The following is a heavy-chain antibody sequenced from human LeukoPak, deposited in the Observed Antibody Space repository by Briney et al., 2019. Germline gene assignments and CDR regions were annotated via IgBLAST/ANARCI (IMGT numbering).Heavy chain of an antibody. CDR1: GFTFDDYA. CDR3: ARDLAVSDY. Sequence: PGGSLRLSCAASGFTFDDYAMHWVRQAPGKGLEWVSLISGDGGSTYYADSVKGRFTISRDNAKNSLYLQMNSLRDEDTAMYYCARDLAVSDYWGQGTLVTVSS. J-gene: IGHJ4*02. V-gene: IGHV3-43*02. CDR2: ISGDGGST.